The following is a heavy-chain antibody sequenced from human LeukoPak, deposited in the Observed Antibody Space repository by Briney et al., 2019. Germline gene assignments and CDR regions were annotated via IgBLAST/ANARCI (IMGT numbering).Heavy chain of an antibody. J-gene: IGHJ3*02. Sequence: GGSLRLSCAASGFTFSSYGMHWVRQAPGKGLEWVAVISYDGSNKYYADSVKGRFTISRDNSKNTLYLQMSSLRAEDTAVYYCAKARFSRDAKDAFDIWGQGTMVTVSS. CDR2: ISYDGSNK. V-gene: IGHV3-30*18. CDR1: GFTFSSYG. CDR3: AKARFSRDAKDAFDI. D-gene: IGHD5-24*01.